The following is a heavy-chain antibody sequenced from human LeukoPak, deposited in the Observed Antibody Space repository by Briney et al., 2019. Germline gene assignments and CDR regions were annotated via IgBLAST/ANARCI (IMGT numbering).Heavy chain of an antibody. CDR2: IFNNGANA. CDR1: GFTVSSNY. Sequence: GGSLRLSCAASGFTVSSNYMSWVRQAPGKGLEWVSTIFNNGANAFYADSVRGRFTISRDNSKNMLYLHMISLRVEDTAIYYCAKEIHEVYYYGPDVWGQGTTVTVSS. CDR3: AKEIHEVYYYGPDV. V-gene: IGHV3-23*01. J-gene: IGHJ6*02.